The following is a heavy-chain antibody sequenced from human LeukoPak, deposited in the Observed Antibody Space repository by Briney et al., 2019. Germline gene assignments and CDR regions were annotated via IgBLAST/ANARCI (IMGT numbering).Heavy chain of an antibody. J-gene: IGHJ6*02. Sequence: SETLSLTCTVSGGSISSYYWSWIRQPPGKGLEWIGEINHSGSANYNPSLKSRVTISVDTSKNQFSLKLSSVTAADTAVYYCARYGVDIVNGLDGGGHGPPVTVS. D-gene: IGHD5-12*01. CDR3: ARYGVDIVNGLDG. V-gene: IGHV4-34*01. CDR1: GGSISSYY. CDR2: INHSGSA.